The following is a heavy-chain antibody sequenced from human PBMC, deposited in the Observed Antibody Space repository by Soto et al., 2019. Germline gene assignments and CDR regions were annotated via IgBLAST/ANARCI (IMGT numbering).Heavy chain of an antibody. D-gene: IGHD3-10*01. CDR3: ATGDSGSGTYYDAFHI. CDR1: GFTFANAW. Sequence: GGSLRLSCAASGFTFANAWMGWVRQAPGKGLEWVGRVKAETEGGTIEYGTSVKGRFIISRDDLEKTLYLQMHSLIAEDTAVYYCATGDSGSGTYYDAFHIWGQGTMVTVS. J-gene: IGHJ3*02. CDR2: VKAETEGGTI. V-gene: IGHV3-15*01.